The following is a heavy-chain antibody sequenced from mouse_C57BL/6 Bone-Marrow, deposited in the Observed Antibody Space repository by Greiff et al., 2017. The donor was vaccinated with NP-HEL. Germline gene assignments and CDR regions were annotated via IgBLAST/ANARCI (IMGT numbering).Heavy chain of an antibody. Sequence: EVKLVESGGGLVKPGGSLKLSCAASGFTFSDYGMHWVRQAPEKGLEWVAYISSGSSTIYYADTVKGRFTISRDNAKNTLFLQMTSLRSEDTAMYYCAKNYYGSSSFDYWGQGTTLTVSS. CDR1: GFTFSDYG. CDR3: AKNYYGSSSFDY. V-gene: IGHV5-17*01. CDR2: ISSGSSTI. J-gene: IGHJ2*01. D-gene: IGHD1-1*01.